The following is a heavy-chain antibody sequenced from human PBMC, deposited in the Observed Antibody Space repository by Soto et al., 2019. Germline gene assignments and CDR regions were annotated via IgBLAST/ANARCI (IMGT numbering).Heavy chain of an antibody. J-gene: IGHJ4*02. CDR2: SSATGAGR. Sequence: EVQLLESGGGLVQPGGSLTLSCAASGFTFSSYGMTWVRQAPGKGLEWVSFSSATGAGRYYADSVKGRFTISRDNSKNTLYLQMSSLRADDTAVYYCAKDRRAGGNYRFYSDFWGQGALVIVSS. CDR1: GFTFSSYG. V-gene: IGHV3-23*01. D-gene: IGHD3-16*02. CDR3: AKDRRAGGNYRFYSDF.